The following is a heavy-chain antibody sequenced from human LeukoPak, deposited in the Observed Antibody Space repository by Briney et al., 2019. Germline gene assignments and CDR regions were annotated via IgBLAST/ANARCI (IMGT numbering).Heavy chain of an antibody. J-gene: IGHJ3*01. CDR2: IKQDGSEK. CDR3: ARGFDGANAFDL. CDR1: RFSISNYW. Sequence: PGGSLRLSCVASRFSISNYWVNWVRQAPGKGLEWVANIKQDGSEKYYVDSVKGRFTISRDNAKNSVYLQMNSLRAEDTAVYYCARGFDGANAFDLWGQGTLVTASS. V-gene: IGHV3-7*01.